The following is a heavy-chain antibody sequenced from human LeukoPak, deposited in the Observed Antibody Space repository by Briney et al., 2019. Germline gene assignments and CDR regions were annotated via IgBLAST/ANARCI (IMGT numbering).Heavy chain of an antibody. V-gene: IGHV3-23*01. J-gene: IGHJ4*02. CDR2: ISGGGGST. CDR1: GFTFSSYA. CDR3: AKGTDRTSGSYF. Sequence: GGSLRLSCAASGFTFSSYAMNWVRQAPGKGLDWVSAISGGGGSTYYADSVKGRFTVSRDNSKNTLYLQMNSLRADDTAVYYCAKGTDRTSGSYFWGQGTLVTVSS. D-gene: IGHD1-26*01.